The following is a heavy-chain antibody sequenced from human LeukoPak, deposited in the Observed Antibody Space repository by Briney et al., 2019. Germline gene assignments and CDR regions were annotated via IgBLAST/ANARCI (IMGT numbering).Heavy chain of an antibody. Sequence: PGGSLRLSCAASGFTFTDYYMNWIRQAPGKGLEWISYISSGSTYTNYADSVKGRFTISRNNARNTLYLQMNNLRAEDTAVYYCARSLLGDHDCWGQGTLVTVSS. J-gene: IGHJ4*02. CDR2: ISSGSTYT. CDR1: GFTFTDYY. D-gene: IGHD1-26*01. CDR3: ARSLLGDHDC. V-gene: IGHV3-11*06.